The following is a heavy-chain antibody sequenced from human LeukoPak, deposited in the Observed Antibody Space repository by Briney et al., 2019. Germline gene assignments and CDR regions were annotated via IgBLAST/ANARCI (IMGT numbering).Heavy chain of an antibody. CDR2: INISGGTI. CDR1: GFTFSSYE. D-gene: IGHD2-21*02. V-gene: IGHV3-48*03. J-gene: IGHJ3*02. Sequence: GGSLRLSCAASGFTFSSYEMNWVRQAPGKGLEWISYINISGGTIYYADSVKGRFTISRDNSKNTLYLQMNSLRAEDTAVYYCAKLGILRVVTAIHDAFDIWGQGTMVTVSS. CDR3: AKLGILRVVTAIHDAFDI.